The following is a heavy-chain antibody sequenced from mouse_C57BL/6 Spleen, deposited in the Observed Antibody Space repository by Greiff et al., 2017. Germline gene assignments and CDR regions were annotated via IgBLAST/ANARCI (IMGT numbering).Heavy chain of an antibody. J-gene: IGHJ1*03. D-gene: IGHD1-1*01. Sequence: VQGVESGAELVKPGASVKISCKASGYAFSSYWMNWVKQRPGKGLEWIGQIYPGDGDTNYNGKFKGKATLTADKSSSTAYMQLSSLTSEDSAVYFCARYITTVVAPNFDVWGTGTTVTVSS. CDR1: GYAFSSYW. V-gene: IGHV1-80*01. CDR3: ARYITTVVAPNFDV. CDR2: IYPGDGDT.